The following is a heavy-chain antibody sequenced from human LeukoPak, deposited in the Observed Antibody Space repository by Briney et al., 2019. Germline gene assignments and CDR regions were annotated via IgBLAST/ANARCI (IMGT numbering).Heavy chain of an antibody. J-gene: IGHJ6*02. CDR2: INPNSGGT. CDR3: ARAYSSSWLPHETPLHYYYYGMDV. CDR1: GYTFTGYY. D-gene: IGHD6-13*01. V-gene: IGHV1-2*04. Sequence: GASVKVSCKASGYTFTGYYMHWVRQAPGQGLEWMGWINPNSGGTNYAQKFQGWVTMTRDTSISIAYMELSRLRSDDTAVYYCARAYSSSWLPHETPLHYYYYGMDVWGQGTTVTVSS.